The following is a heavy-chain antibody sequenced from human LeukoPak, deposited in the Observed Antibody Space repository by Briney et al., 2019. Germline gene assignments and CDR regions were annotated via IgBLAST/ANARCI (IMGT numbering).Heavy chain of an antibody. CDR3: AKARYGDDAFDY. J-gene: IGHJ4*02. CDR1: GFTFDDYA. D-gene: IGHD4-17*01. V-gene: IGHV3-9*01. Sequence: GGSLRLSCAASGFTFDDYAMHWVRHAPGKGLEWVSGISWNSGSIGYADSVKGRFAISRDNAKISLYLQMSSLRAEDTVLYYCAKARYGDDAFDYWGQGTLVTVSS. CDR2: ISWNSGSI.